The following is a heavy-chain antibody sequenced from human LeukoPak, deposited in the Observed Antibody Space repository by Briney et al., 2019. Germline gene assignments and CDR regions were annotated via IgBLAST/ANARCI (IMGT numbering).Heavy chain of an antibody. CDR1: GYTFTGYY. V-gene: IGHV1-3*01. J-gene: IGHJ4*02. D-gene: IGHD3-10*01. CDR3: ARALWFGELLH. CDR2: INAGNGNT. Sequence: ASVKVSCKASGYTFTGYYMHWVRQAPGQGLEWMGWINAGNGNTKYSQKFQGRVTITRDTSASTAYMELSSLRSEDTAVYYCARALWFGELLHWGQGTLVTVSS.